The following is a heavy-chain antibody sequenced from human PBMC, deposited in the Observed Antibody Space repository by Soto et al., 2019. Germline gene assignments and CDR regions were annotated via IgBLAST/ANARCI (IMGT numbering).Heavy chain of an antibody. CDR2: IIPIFGTA. D-gene: IGHD1-26*01. Sequence: QVQLVQSGAEVKKPGSSVKVSCKASGGTFSSYAISWVRQAPGQGLEWMGGIIPIFGTANYAQKFQGRVTSXXDXSTXTAYMELSSLRSEDTAVYYCARALLPGPPSISWGEWGQGTLVTVSS. CDR3: ARALLPGPPSISWGE. J-gene: IGHJ4*02. V-gene: IGHV1-69*14. CDR1: GGTFSSYA.